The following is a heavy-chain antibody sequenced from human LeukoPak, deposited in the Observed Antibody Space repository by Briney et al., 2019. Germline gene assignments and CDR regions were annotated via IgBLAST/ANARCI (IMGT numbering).Heavy chain of an antibody. CDR2: MNPDSGHT. CDR1: GYTFTGYY. D-gene: IGHD5-12*01. J-gene: IGHJ4*02. Sequence: ASVKVSCKASGYTFTGYYMHWVRQAPGQGLEWMGWMNPDSGHTDYAQKFQGRVTMTSDTSINTAYMELSGLRSEDTAVYYCARGVATNYWGQGTLVTVSS. V-gene: IGHV1-8*02. CDR3: ARGVATNY.